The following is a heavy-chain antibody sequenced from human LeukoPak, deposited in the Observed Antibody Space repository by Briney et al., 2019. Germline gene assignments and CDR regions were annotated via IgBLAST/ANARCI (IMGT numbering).Heavy chain of an antibody. D-gene: IGHD4-17*01. CDR1: GFTFSSYS. CDR2: ISSSSSSFI. V-gene: IGHV3-21*01. J-gene: IGHJ3*02. CDR3: ARDRIIYGDYGDAFDI. Sequence: GGSLRLPCAASGFTFSSYSMNWVRQAPGRGLEWVSSISSSSSSFIYYADSLKGRFTISRDNAKNSLYLQMNSLRAEDTAVYYCARDRIIYGDYGDAFDIWGQGTMVTVSS.